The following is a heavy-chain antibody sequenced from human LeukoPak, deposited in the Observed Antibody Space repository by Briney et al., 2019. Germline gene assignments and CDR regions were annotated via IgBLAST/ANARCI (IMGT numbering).Heavy chain of an antibody. J-gene: IGHJ3*02. CDR3: ARIANSNYGFYAFDI. Sequence: GGSLRLSCAASGFTVSSDYMSWVRQAPGKGLEWVSVIYSGGSTYYADSVKGRFTISRDNSKNTLYLQMNSLRAEDTAVYYCARIANSNYGFYAFDIWGQGTMVTVSS. CDR1: GFTVSSDY. CDR2: IYSGGST. V-gene: IGHV3-66*02. D-gene: IGHD4-11*01.